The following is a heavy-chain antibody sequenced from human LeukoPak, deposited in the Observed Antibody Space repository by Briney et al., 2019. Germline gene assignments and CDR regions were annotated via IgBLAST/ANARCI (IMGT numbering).Heavy chain of an antibody. CDR1: GVSISSSNW. Sequence: SETLSLTCAVSGVSISSSNWWSWVRQPPGKGLEWIGEIYHSGSTNYNPSLKSRVTISVDKSKNQFSLKLSSVTAADTAVYYCARAVFSYSYFDYWGQGTLVTVSS. CDR3: ARAVFSYSYFDY. D-gene: IGHD3-9*01. V-gene: IGHV4-4*02. CDR2: IYHSGST. J-gene: IGHJ4*02.